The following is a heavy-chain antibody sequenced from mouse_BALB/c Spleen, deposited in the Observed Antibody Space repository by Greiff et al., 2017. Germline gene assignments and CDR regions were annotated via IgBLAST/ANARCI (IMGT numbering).Heavy chain of an antibody. V-gene: IGHV7-3*02. Sequence: EVKVVESGGGLVQPGGSLRLSCATSGFTFTDYYMSWVRQPPGKALEWLGFIRNKANGYTTEYSASVKGRFTISRDNSQSILYLQMNTLRAEDSATYYCARDMDYWGQGTSVTVSS. CDR3: ARDMDY. J-gene: IGHJ4*01. CDR2: IRNKANGYTT. CDR1: GFTFTDYY.